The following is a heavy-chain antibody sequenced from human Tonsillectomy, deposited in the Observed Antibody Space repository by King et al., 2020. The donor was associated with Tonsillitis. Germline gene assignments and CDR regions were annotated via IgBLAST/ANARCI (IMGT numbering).Heavy chain of an antibody. D-gene: IGHD2-15*01. CDR2: IYCSVNTYNPST. V-gene: IGHV4-31*03. Sequence: VQLQESGPGLVKPSHTLSLTCIVSGGSISSGDHYWSCGRQRPGKGLEWIGYIYCSVNTYNPSTFYNPSLKTRVAISVDTSKNRFSLKPNSVTAADTAIYYCARYEGGVFDPWGQGTLVAVSS. J-gene: IGHJ5*02. CDR1: GGSISSGDHY. CDR3: ARYEGGVFDP.